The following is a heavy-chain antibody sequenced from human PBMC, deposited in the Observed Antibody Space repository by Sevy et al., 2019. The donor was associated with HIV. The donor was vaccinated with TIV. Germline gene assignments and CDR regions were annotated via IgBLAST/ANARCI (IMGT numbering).Heavy chain of an antibody. CDR1: GFTFSTYS. Sequence: VGSLRLSCAASGFTFSTYSMNWVRQAPGKGLEWVSSISSRSSHIYYADSVKGRFTVSRDNAKNSVYLQMNSLRAEDTAMYYCTRARGGVAASGDYWGQGTLVTVSS. CDR2: ISSRSSHI. V-gene: IGHV3-21*06. CDR3: TRARGGVAASGDY. J-gene: IGHJ4*02. D-gene: IGHD6-13*01.